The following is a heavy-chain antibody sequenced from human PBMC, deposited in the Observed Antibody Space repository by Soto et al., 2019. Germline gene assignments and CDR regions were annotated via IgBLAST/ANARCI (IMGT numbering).Heavy chain of an antibody. J-gene: IGHJ5*02. CDR1: GGSISSYY. Sequence: SETLSLTCTVSGGSISSYYWSWIRQPPGKGLEWIGYIYYSGSTNYNPSLKSRVTISVDTSKNQFSLKLSSVTAADTAVYYCARFIAAAGTRWFDPWGQGTLVTVSS. CDR3: ARFIAAAGTRWFDP. CDR2: IYYSGST. D-gene: IGHD6-13*01. V-gene: IGHV4-59*01.